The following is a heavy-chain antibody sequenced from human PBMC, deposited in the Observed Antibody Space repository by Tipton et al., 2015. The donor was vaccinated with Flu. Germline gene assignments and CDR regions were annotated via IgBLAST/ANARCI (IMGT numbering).Heavy chain of an antibody. CDR3: ARGWGVFCSSTICRYSFYGMDV. CDR1: GGSFSGYY. D-gene: IGHD2-2*01. V-gene: IGHV4-34*01. Sequence: TLSLTCAVYGGSFSGYYWSWIRQPLGKGLEWIGEINHSGSTNYHPSLKSRVTISVDTSKNRFSLKLSSVTAADTAVYYCARGWGVFCSSTICRYSFYGMDVLGQETPVTVSS. CDR2: INHSGST. J-gene: IGHJ6*02.